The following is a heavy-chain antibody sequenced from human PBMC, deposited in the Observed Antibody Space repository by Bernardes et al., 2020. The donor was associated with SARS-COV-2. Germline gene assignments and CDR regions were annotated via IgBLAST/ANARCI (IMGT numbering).Heavy chain of an antibody. J-gene: IGHJ1*01. CDR3: AFYGNPGEAYIHL. Sequence: GGSLRLSCAASGFTFSTYAMSWVRQAPGKGLEWVSSISNSGTVAFYADSVKGRFTMSRDNSKNTVFLQMKGLRAEDSAVYYCAFYGNPGEAYIHLWGQGTLVTVSS. CDR2: ISNSGTVA. D-gene: IGHD3-10*01. V-gene: IGHV3-23*01. CDR1: GFTFSTYA.